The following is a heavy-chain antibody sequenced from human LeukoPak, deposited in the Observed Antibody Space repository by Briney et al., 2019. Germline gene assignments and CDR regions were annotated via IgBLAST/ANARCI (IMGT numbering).Heavy chain of an antibody. V-gene: IGHV3-30*04. CDR3: AKDPGLRYYDSSGSVDY. D-gene: IGHD3-22*01. Sequence: GGSLRLSCAASGFTFSSYAMHWVRQAPGKGLEWVAVISYDGSNKYYADSVKGRFTISRDNSKNTLYLQMNSLRAEDTAVYYCAKDPGLRYYDSSGSVDYWGQGTLVTVSS. J-gene: IGHJ4*02. CDR2: ISYDGSNK. CDR1: GFTFSSYA.